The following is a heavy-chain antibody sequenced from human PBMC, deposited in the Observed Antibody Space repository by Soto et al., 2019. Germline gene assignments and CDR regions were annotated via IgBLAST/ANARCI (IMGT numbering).Heavy chain of an antibody. V-gene: IGHV3-30*18. J-gene: IGHJ6*02. Sequence: GGSLRLSCAASGFTFSSYGMHWVRQAPGKGLEWVAVISYDGSNKYYADSVKGRFTISRDNSKNTLYLQMNSLRAEDTAVYYCAKDLLAAAGNFYYYGMDVWGQGTTVTVSS. CDR1: GFTFSSYG. D-gene: IGHD6-13*01. CDR3: AKDLLAAAGNFYYYGMDV. CDR2: ISYDGSNK.